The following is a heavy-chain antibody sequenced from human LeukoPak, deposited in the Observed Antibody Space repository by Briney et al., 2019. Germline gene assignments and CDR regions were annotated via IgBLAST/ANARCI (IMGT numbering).Heavy chain of an antibody. Sequence: KPGGSLRLSCAASGFTFSSYSMNWVRQAHGKGLEWVSSISTSSSYLYYADSVKGRSTISRDDAKNSLYLQMNSLRAEDTAVYYCARDLGQWRGYYSPNFDYWGQGTLVTVSS. J-gene: IGHJ4*02. CDR2: ISTSSSYL. D-gene: IGHD5-12*01. V-gene: IGHV3-21*01. CDR1: GFTFSSYS. CDR3: ARDLGQWRGYYSPNFDY.